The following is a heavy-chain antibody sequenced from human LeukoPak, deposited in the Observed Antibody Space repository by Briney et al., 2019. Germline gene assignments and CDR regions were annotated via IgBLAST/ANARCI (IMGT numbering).Heavy chain of an antibody. CDR2: INPNSGGT. J-gene: IGHJ3*02. CDR3: ARGLLLWFGEPKNDAFDI. V-gene: IGHV1-2*02. CDR1: GYTFTGYY. Sequence: GASVKVSCKASGYTFTGYYMHWVRQAPGQGLEWMGWINPNSGGTNYAQKFQGRVTMTRDTSISTAYMELSRLRSDDTAVYYCARGLLLWFGEPKNDAFDIWGQGAMVTVSS. D-gene: IGHD3-10*01.